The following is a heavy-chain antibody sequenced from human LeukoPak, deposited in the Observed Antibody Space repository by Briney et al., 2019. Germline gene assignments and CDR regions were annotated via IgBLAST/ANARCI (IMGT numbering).Heavy chain of an antibody. D-gene: IGHD3-9*01. V-gene: IGHV3-33*01. CDR2: IWYDGSNK. Sequence: TGGSLRLSCAASGFTFSSYGIHWVRQAPGKGLEWVAVIWYDGSNKYYADSVKGRFTISRDNSKNTLYPQMNSLRAEDTAVYYCARGELRYFDWTDYWGQGTLVTVSS. CDR1: GFTFSSYG. CDR3: ARGELRYFDWTDY. J-gene: IGHJ4*02.